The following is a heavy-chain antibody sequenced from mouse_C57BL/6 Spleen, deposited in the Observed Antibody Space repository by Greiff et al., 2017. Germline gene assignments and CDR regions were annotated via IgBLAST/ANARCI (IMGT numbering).Heavy chain of an antibody. J-gene: IGHJ4*01. Sequence: VKLMESGAELVRPGASVTLSCKASGYTFTDYEMHWVKQTPVHGLEWIGAIDPETGGTAYNQKFKGKAILTADKSSSTAYMELRSLTSEDSAVYYCTRRAGLLRAMDYWGQGTSVTVSS. CDR2: IDPETGGT. CDR3: TRRAGLLRAMDY. CDR1: GYTFTDYE. D-gene: IGHD2-3*01. V-gene: IGHV1-15*01.